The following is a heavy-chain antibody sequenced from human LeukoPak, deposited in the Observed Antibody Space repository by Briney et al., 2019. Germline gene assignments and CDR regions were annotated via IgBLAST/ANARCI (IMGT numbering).Heavy chain of an antibody. Sequence: GGSLRLSCAASGFTFSSYAMSWVRQAPGKGLEWVSAISGSGGSTYYADSVKGRFTISRDNSKNTLHLQMNSLRAEDTAVYYCAKPGGQQLVLGAEYFQHWGQGTLVTVSS. D-gene: IGHD6-13*01. CDR2: ISGSGGST. CDR3: AKPGGQQLVLGAEYFQH. V-gene: IGHV3-23*01. J-gene: IGHJ1*01. CDR1: GFTFSSYA.